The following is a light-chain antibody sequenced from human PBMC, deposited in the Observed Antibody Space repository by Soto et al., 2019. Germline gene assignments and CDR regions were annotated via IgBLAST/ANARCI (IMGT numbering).Light chain of an antibody. CDR1: QSVSSSF. Sequence: DIVFTQSPGTLSFSQLERATRSCRASQSVSSSFLAWYQQKPGQAPRLLIYGASSRATGIPDRFSGSGSGTDFTLTINRLEPADFAVYYCQYYGSSSTFGQGTKVDIK. V-gene: IGKV3-20*01. CDR2: GAS. CDR3: QYYGSSST. J-gene: IGKJ1*01.